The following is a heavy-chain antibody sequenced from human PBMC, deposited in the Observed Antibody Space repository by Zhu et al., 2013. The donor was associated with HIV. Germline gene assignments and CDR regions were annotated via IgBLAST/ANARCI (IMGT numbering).Heavy chain of an antibody. V-gene: IGHV1-2*02. CDR1: GYTFTDYY. CDR2: INPKSGGT. Sequence: QVQLVQSGAEVKKPGASVKVSCKGSGYTFTDYYMHWARQAPGQGLEWVGWINPKSGGTKYAQKFQGRVTMTRDTSISTAYMEVSSLKSDDTAVYYCATQARVTYYYERDDSGTYYYQYGMDVWGQGTTVTVSS. CDR3: ATQARVTYYYERDDSGTYYYQYGMDV. J-gene: IGHJ6*02. D-gene: IGHD3-22*01.